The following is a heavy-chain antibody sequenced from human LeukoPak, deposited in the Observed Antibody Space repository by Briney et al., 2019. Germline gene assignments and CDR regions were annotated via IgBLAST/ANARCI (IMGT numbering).Heavy chain of an antibody. CDR2: ISSSSSTI. J-gene: IGHJ4*02. V-gene: IGHV3-48*01. CDR3: ARDGIGDGGNLPYDY. Sequence: GGSLRLSCAASGFTFSSYSMNWVRQAPGKGLEWVSYISSSSSTIYYADSVKGRFTISRDNAKNSLYLQMNSLRSDDTAVYYCARDGIGDGGNLPYDYWGQGTLVTVSS. CDR1: GFTFSSYS. D-gene: IGHD4-23*01.